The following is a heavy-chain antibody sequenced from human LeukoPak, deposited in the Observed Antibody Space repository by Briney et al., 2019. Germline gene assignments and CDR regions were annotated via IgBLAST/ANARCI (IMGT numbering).Heavy chain of an antibody. CDR2: ISSSSSYI. Sequence: GGSLRLSCADSGFTFSSYSMNWVRQAPGKGLDGVSSISSSSSYIYYADSVKGRFTISRDNAKNSLYLQMNSLRAEDTAVYYCAREEDDYDSYWGQGTLVTVSS. CDR1: GFTFSSYS. CDR3: AREEDDYDSY. D-gene: IGHD5-24*01. J-gene: IGHJ4*02. V-gene: IGHV3-21*01.